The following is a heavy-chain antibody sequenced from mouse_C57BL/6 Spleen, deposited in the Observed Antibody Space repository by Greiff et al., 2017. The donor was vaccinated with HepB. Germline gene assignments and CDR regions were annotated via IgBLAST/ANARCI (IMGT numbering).Heavy chain of an antibody. V-gene: IGHV1-15*01. CDR1: GYTFTDYE. CDR2: IDPETGGT. J-gene: IGHJ2*01. Sequence: QVQLQQSGAELVRPGASVTLSCKASGYTFTDYEMHWVKQTPVHGLEWIGAIDPETGGTAYNQKFKGKAILTADKSSSTAYMELRSLTSEDSAVYYCTRGDDGYYDFDYWGQGTTLTVSS. CDR3: TRGDDGYYDFDY. D-gene: IGHD2-3*01.